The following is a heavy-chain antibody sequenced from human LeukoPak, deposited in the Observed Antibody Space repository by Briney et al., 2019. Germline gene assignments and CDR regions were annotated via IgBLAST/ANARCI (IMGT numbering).Heavy chain of an antibody. CDR3: ARDAFWRGGSYYLYYFDY. CDR2: ISAYNGNT. J-gene: IGHJ4*02. CDR1: GYTFTSYG. Sequence: ASVKVSCKASGYTFTSYGISWVRQAPGQGLEWMGWISAYNGNTNYAQKLQGRVTMTTDTSTSTAYMELRSLRSDDPAVYYCARDAFWRGGSYYLYYFDYWGQGTLVTVSS. V-gene: IGHV1-18*01. D-gene: IGHD1-26*01.